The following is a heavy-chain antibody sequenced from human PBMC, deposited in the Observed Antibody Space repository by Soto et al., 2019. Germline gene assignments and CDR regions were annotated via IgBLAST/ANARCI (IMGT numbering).Heavy chain of an antibody. CDR1: GFTFSSYG. D-gene: IGHD2-21*02. CDR2: IWYDGSNK. Sequence: ESGGGVVQPGRSLRLSCAASGFTFSSYGMHWVRQAPGKGLEWVAVIWYDGSNKYYADSVKGRFTISRDNSKNTLYLQMNSLRAEDTAVYYCARDGGNSVFDYWGQGTLVTVSS. CDR3: ARDGGNSVFDY. J-gene: IGHJ4*02. V-gene: IGHV3-33*01.